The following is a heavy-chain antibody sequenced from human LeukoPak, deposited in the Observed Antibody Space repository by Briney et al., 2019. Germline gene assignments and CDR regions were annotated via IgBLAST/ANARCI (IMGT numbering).Heavy chain of an antibody. CDR2: IYISGST. V-gene: IGHV4-4*07. CDR3: ARYVRGYFDY. CDR1: GGSISTYF. D-gene: IGHD3-10*02. Sequence: SETLSLTCTVSGGSISTYFWTWIRQSAGKGLEWIGRIYISGSTSYNPPLKSRATMSIDTSKSQFSLRLKSVTAADTAVYFCARYVRGYFDYWGQGLLVTVSS. J-gene: IGHJ4*02.